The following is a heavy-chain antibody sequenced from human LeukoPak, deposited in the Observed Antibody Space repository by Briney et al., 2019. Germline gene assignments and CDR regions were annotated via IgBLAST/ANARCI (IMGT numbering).Heavy chain of an antibody. CDR2: IIRDGTGT. CDR3: ARAVGYGAGSYGFDI. Sequence: GGSLRLSCAASGFTLGSKAMHWVRQAPGTGLVWVSRIIRDGTGTDYADSVKGRFTISRDIATNTLYLQMNSLRAEDTAVYYCARAVGYGAGSYGFDIWGQGTTVTVSS. V-gene: IGHV3-74*01. J-gene: IGHJ3*02. CDR1: GFTLGSKA. D-gene: IGHD3-10*01.